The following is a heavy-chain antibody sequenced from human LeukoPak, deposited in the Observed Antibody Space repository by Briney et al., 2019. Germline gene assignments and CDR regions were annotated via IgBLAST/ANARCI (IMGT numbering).Heavy chain of an antibody. V-gene: IGHV4-38-2*02. CDR2: IYIRGST. Sequence: SETLSLTCAVSGYSISSGYYWGWIRQPPGKGLEWIGNIYIRGSTNYNPSLKSRVTISLDTSKDQFSLKLTSVTAADTAFYYCAKDWELGSWGQGTLVTVSS. J-gene: IGHJ5*02. D-gene: IGHD1-26*01. CDR1: GYSISSGYY. CDR3: AKDWELGS.